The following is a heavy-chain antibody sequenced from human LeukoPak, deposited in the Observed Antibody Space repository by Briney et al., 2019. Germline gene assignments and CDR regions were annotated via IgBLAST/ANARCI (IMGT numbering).Heavy chain of an antibody. CDR3: ASLAHFDGSTYYPDF. V-gene: IGHV1-2*02. D-gene: IGHD3-22*01. Sequence: ASVKVSCKSSGYTFTDYYLHWLRQAPGQGLEWMGWMHPNSGGTNYAQNFQGRVTMTRDTSITTAYMELSRLTSDDTAVYYCASLAHFDGSTYYPDFWGQGTLVTVSS. CDR2: MHPNSGGT. J-gene: IGHJ4*02. CDR1: GYTFTDYY.